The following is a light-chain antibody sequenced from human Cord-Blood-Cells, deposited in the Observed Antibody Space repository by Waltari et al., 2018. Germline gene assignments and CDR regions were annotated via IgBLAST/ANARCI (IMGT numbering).Light chain of an antibody. J-gene: IGLJ1*01. CDR1: SSDVGGYNY. Sequence: QSALTQPASVSGSPGQSITISCTGTSSDVGGYNYVSWYQQHPGEAHKLMIYDVSKRPSGVYYRFYGAKAGNPASLTISGLQAEDEADYYCSSYTSSSTYVFGTGTKVTVL. CDR2: DVS. CDR3: SSYTSSSTYV. V-gene: IGLV2-14*01.